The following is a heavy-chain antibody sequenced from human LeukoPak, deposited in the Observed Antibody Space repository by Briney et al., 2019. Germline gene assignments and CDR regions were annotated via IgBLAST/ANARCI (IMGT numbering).Heavy chain of an antibody. V-gene: IGHV3-23*01. CDR3: AKAPVTTCSGAYCYPFDY. D-gene: IGHD2-21*01. CDR1: GFTLSSYA. CDR2: ISVSGNT. J-gene: IGHJ4*02. Sequence: PGGSLRLSCAASGFTLSSYAMSWVRQAPGKGLEWVSAISVSGNTYHADSVKCRFTISRDSSKNTLYLQMNRLRAEDAAVYYCAKAPVTTCSGAYCYPFDYWGQGTLVTVSS.